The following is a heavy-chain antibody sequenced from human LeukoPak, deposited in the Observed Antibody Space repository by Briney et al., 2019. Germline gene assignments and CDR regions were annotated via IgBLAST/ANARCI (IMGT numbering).Heavy chain of an antibody. Sequence: SETLSLTCTVSGGSISSYYWSWIRQPPGKGLEWIGYIYYSGSTNYNPSLKSRVTISVDTSKNQFSLKLSSVTAADTAVYYCARRSPHGYNYFHFDYWGQGILVTVSS. CDR1: GGSISSYY. D-gene: IGHD5-24*01. V-gene: IGHV4-59*01. CDR3: ARRSPHGYNYFHFDY. J-gene: IGHJ4*02. CDR2: IYYSGST.